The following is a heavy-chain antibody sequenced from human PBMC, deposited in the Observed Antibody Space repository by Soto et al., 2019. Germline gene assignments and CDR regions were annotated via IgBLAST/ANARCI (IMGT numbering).Heavy chain of an antibody. Sequence: GGSLRLSCAASGFTFSSYAMSWVRQAPGKGLEWVSSISSSSSYIYYADSVKGRFTISRDNAKNSLYLQMNSLRAEDTAVYYCARTIWNSGRVWFDPWGQGTLVTVSS. CDR1: GFTFSSYA. CDR3: ARTIWNSGRVWFDP. J-gene: IGHJ5*02. CDR2: ISSSSSYI. V-gene: IGHV3-21*01. D-gene: IGHD1-7*01.